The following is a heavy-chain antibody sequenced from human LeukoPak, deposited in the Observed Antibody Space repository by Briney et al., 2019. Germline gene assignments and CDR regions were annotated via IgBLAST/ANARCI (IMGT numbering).Heavy chain of an antibody. CDR3: AREGLVDTAMVSAFDI. D-gene: IGHD5-18*01. Sequence: PGGSLRLSCAASGFTFSSDWMHWVRQAPGKGLGWVSRINSDGSSTSYADSVKGRFTISRDNAKNTLYLQMNSLRAEDTAVYYCAREGLVDTAMVSAFDIWGQGTMVTVSS. CDR2: INSDGSST. J-gene: IGHJ3*02. CDR1: GFTFSSDW. V-gene: IGHV3-74*01.